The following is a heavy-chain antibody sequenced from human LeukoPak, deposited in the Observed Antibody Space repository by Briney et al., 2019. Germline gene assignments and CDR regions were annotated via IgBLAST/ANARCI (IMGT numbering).Heavy chain of an antibody. CDR1: GYTFISYA. D-gene: IGHD1-26*01. CDR2: INTNTGNP. Sequence: ASVKVSCKASGYTFISYAMNWLRQAPGQGLEWMGWINTNTGNPTYAQGFTGRFVFSLDTSASTAYLQISSLKAEDTAVYHCASHSGSYALDYWGQGTLVTVSS. CDR3: ASHSGSYALDY. J-gene: IGHJ4*02. V-gene: IGHV7-4-1*02.